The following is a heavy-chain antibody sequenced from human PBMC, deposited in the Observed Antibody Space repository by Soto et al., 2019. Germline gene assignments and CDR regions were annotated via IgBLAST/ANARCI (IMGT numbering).Heavy chain of an antibody. CDR1: GGSISSYY. CDR2: IYYSGST. CDR3: ATTRYDSSGYYSVFDY. J-gene: IGHJ4*02. D-gene: IGHD3-22*01. V-gene: IGHV4-59*08. Sequence: SETLSLTCTVSGGSISSYYWSWIRQPPGKGLEWIGYIYYSGSTNYNPSLKSRVTISVDTSKNQFSLKLSSVTAADTAVYYCATTRYDSSGYYSVFDYWGQGTLVTVS.